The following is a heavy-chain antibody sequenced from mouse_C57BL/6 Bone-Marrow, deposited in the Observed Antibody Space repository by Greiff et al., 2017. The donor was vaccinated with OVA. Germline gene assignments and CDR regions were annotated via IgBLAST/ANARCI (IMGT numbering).Heavy chain of an antibody. D-gene: IGHD2-4*01. CDR1: GYTFTSYW. Sequence: QVQLKQPGAELVKPGASVKMSCKASGYTFTSYWITWVKQRPGQGLEWIGDIYPGSGSTNYNEKFKSKATLTVDTSSSTAYMQLSSLTSEDSAVYYCAREWVYYDYDVGFAYWGQGTLVTVSA. CDR2: IYPGSGST. V-gene: IGHV1-55*01. CDR3: AREWVYYDYDVGFAY. J-gene: IGHJ3*01.